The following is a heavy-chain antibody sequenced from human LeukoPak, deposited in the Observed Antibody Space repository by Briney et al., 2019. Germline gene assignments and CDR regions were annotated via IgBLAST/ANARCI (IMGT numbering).Heavy chain of an antibody. V-gene: IGHV3-23*01. J-gene: IGHJ6*03. CDR3: AKVASGVVVPAAEWSYMDV. CDR2: ISGSGGST. Sequence: GGSLRLSCAASGFTFSSYAMSWVRQAPGKGLEWVSAISGSGGSTYYADSVKGRFTISRDNSKNTLYLQMNSLRAEDTAVYYCAKVASGVVVPAAEWSYMDVWGKGTTVTVSS. CDR1: GFTFSSYA. D-gene: IGHD2-2*01.